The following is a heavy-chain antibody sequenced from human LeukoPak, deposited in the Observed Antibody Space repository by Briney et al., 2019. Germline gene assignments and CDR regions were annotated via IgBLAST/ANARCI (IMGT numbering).Heavy chain of an antibody. CDR2: IYHSGST. J-gene: IGHJ5*02. CDR3: ARLTMVRGVIGWFDP. V-gene: IGHV4-30-2*01. Sequence: SETLSLTCAVSGGSISSGGYSWSWIRQPPGKGLEWIGYIYHSGSTYYNPSLKSRVTISVDRSKNQFSLKLSSVTAADTAVYYCARLTMVRGVIGWFDPWGQGTQVTVSS. D-gene: IGHD3-10*01. CDR1: GGSISSGGYS.